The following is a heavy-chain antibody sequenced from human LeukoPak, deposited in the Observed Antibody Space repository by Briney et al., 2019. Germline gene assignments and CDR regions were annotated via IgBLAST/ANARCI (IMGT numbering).Heavy chain of an antibody. CDR1: GYTFTNYC. Sequence: ASVKVSCKASGYTFTNYCIHWVRQAPGQGLEWMRWIKPYTGSTSYAQKFQGRVTMTRDTSISTAYMDVTTLRSDDTAVYYCATMGAKTFDHWGQGTLVTVSS. J-gene: IGHJ4*02. CDR3: ATMGAKTFDH. D-gene: IGHD1-26*01. V-gene: IGHV1-2*02. CDR2: IKPYTGST.